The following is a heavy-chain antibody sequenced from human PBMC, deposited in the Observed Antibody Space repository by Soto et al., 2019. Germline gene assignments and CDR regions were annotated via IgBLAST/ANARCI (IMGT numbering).Heavy chain of an antibody. CDR3: ARDHDYGDYYFDY. D-gene: IGHD4-17*01. CDR2: INPSGGST. CDR1: GGTFSSYA. J-gene: IGHJ4*02. V-gene: IGHV1-46*01. Sequence: ASVKVSCKASGGTFSSYAISWVRQAPGQGLEWMGIINPSGGSTSYAQKFQGRVTMTRDTSTSTVYMELSSPRSEDTAVYYCARDHDYGDYYFDYWGQGTLVTVSS.